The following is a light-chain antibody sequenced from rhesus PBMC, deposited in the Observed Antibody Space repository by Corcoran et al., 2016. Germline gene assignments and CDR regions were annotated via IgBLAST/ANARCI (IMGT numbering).Light chain of an antibody. V-gene: IGKV1S17*01. J-gene: IGKJ2*01. CDR3: QHYYDNPYS. Sequence: DIQMTQSPSALSASVGDRVTISCRASQNIYSNLAWYTQKPGKAPKLLIYAASSLKTGLPLRFSGSRSGTDFTLTISSRQPEDSAAYYCQHYYDNPYSFGQGTKVEIK. CDR1: QNIYSN. CDR2: AAS.